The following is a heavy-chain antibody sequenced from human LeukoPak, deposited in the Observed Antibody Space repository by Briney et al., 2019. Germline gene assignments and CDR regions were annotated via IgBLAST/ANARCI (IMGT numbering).Heavy chain of an antibody. V-gene: IGHV3-48*04. D-gene: IGHD3-22*01. CDR3: AKDRSLTLPTFERSGYYYY. CDR2: ISSSSSTI. Sequence: GGSLRLSCAASGFTFSSYSMNWVRQAPGKGLEWVSYISSSSSTIYYADSVKGRFTISRDNAKNSLYLQMNSLRAEDTALYYCAKDRSLTLPTFERSGYYYYWGQGTLVTVSS. J-gene: IGHJ4*02. CDR1: GFTFSSYS.